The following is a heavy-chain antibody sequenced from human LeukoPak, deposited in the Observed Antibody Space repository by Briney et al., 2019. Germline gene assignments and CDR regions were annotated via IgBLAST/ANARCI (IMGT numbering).Heavy chain of an antibody. CDR2: IIPILGIA. V-gene: IGHV1-69*04. Sequence: GASVKVSCKASGGTFSSYAVSWVRQAPGQGLEWMGRIIPILGIANYAQKLQGRVTITADKSTSTAYMELSSLRSEDTAVYYCAHSSGWRYYFDYWGQGTLVTVSS. CDR3: AHSSGWRYYFDY. J-gene: IGHJ4*02. D-gene: IGHD6-19*01. CDR1: GGTFSSYA.